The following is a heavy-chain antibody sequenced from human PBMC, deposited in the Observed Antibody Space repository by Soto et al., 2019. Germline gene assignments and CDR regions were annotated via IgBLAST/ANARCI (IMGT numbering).Heavy chain of an antibody. CDR1: GSSFTSLD. CDR3: ARGVSAGVEF. D-gene: IGHD1-26*01. J-gene: IGHJ4*02. V-gene: IGHV1-8*01. CDR2: MQPSTGRT. Sequence: ASVKVSCKASGSSFTSLDINWVRQTAGQGLEWMGWMQPSTGRTGYAQKFQGRVTMTRDTSINTAYMELTTLTSDHTAGYYCARGVSAGVEFWGQGTLVTVSS.